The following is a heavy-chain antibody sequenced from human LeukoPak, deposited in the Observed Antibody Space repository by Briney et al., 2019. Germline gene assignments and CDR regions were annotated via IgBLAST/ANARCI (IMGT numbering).Heavy chain of an antibody. V-gene: IGHV3-21*01. Sequence: GGSLRLSCAASGFTFSSYSMNWVRQAPGKGLEWVSSISSSSSYIYYADSEKGRFTISRDNAKNSLYLQMNSLRAEDTAVYYCARDGDYYDSRGDAFDIWGQGAMVTVAS. D-gene: IGHD3-22*01. J-gene: IGHJ3*02. CDR3: ARDGDYYDSRGDAFDI. CDR1: GFTFSSYS. CDR2: ISSSSSYI.